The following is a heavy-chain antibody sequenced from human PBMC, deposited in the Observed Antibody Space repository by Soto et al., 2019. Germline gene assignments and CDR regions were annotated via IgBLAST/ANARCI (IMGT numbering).Heavy chain of an antibody. D-gene: IGHD3-16*01. J-gene: IGHJ4*02. CDR3: PHYTITPATAVSDF. V-gene: IGHV2-5*01. Sequence: SGPTLVNPTQTLTLTCTFSGFSLTTSGVGVGWIRQPPGKALEWLALIYWNDDKRYSPSLRGRLTITKDTSKNQVVLAMTNMEPVDTATFYGPHYTITPATAVSDFWGLGTLVTLSA. CDR1: GFSLTTSGVG. CDR2: IYWNDDK.